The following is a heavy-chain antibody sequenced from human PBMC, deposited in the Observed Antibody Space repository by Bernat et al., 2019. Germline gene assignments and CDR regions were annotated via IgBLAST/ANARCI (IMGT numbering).Heavy chain of an antibody. CDR3: TTGVITFGGVIADAFDI. J-gene: IGHJ3*02. CDR1: GFTFSNAW. V-gene: IGHV3-15*01. D-gene: IGHD3-16*02. Sequence: EVQLLESGGGLVKPGGSLRLSCAASGFTFSNAWMSWVRQAPGKGLEWVGRIKSKTDGGTTDYAAPVKGRFTISRDDSKNTLYLQMNSLKTEDTAVYYCTTGVITFGGVIADAFDIWGQGTMVTVSS. CDR2: IKSKTDGGTT.